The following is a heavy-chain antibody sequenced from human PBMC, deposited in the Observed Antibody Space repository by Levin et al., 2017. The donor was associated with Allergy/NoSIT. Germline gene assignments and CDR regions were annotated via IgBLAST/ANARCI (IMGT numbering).Heavy chain of an antibody. J-gene: IGHJ5*02. CDR3: AREAAGQHPSRFDP. CDR1: GGSISSYY. CDR2: IYYSGST. V-gene: IGHV4-59*01. D-gene: IGHD2-15*01. Sequence: PSETLSLTCTVSGGSISSYYWSWIRQPPGKGLEWIGYIYYSGSTNYNPSLKSRVTISVDTSKNQFSLKLSSVTAADTAVYYCAREAAGQHPSRFDPWGQGTLVTVSS.